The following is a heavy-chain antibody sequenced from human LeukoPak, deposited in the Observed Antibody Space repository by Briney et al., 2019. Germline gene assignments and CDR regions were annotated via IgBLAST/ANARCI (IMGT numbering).Heavy chain of an antibody. CDR3: ARAGIAVTGTRYFDS. CDR2: ISNRGST. CDR1: GGSISNYY. D-gene: IGHD6-19*01. J-gene: IGHJ4*03. Sequence: EASETLSLTCIVSGGSISNYYWSWIRQPAGKGLEWIGRISNRGSTTYTPSLKSRVTMSVDTSGNQFSLRLDSVTAADTAVYYCARAGIAVTGTRYFDSWGQGTLVTVSS. V-gene: IGHV4-4*07.